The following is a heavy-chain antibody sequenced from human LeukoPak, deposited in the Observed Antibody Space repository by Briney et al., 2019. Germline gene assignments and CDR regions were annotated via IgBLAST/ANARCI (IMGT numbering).Heavy chain of an antibody. V-gene: IGHV3-30*18. Sequence: GGSLRLSCAASGFTFSSYGMHWVRQAPGKGLEWVAVISYDGSNKYYADSVKGRFTISRDNAKNSLYLQMNSLRAEDTALYYCAKEAYGDYGFDPWGQGTLVTVSS. J-gene: IGHJ5*02. CDR2: ISYDGSNK. CDR1: GFTFSSYG. D-gene: IGHD4-17*01. CDR3: AKEAYGDYGFDP.